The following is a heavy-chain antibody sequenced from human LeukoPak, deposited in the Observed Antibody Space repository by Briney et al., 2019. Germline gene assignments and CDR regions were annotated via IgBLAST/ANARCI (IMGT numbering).Heavy chain of an antibody. J-gene: IGHJ2*01. CDR1: GGSIQSISQY. CDR3: ARQGGGGYWYFDL. V-gene: IGHV4-39*01. Sequence: PSETLSLTYTVSGGSIQSISQYWGCIRQPPGKGLEWIGNIYYSGSTYYNPSLKSRVTISVDTSKYHLSLKLSSVTAADTAVFYCARQGGGGYWYFDLWGRVVLVTVSS. CDR2: IYYSGST.